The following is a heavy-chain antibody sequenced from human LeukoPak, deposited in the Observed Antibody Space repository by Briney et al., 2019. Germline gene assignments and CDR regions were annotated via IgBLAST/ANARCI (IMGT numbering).Heavy chain of an antibody. Sequence: ASVKVSCKASGYTFTSYGISWVRQAPGQGLEWMGWISAYNGNTNYAQKLQGRVTMTTDTSTSTAYMELRSLRSDDTAVYYCAMGCSSTSCFDYYYYGMDVWGQGTTVTVSS. CDR3: AMGCSSTSCFDYYYYGMDV. CDR1: GYTFTSYG. J-gene: IGHJ6*02. CDR2: ISAYNGNT. D-gene: IGHD2-2*01. V-gene: IGHV1-18*01.